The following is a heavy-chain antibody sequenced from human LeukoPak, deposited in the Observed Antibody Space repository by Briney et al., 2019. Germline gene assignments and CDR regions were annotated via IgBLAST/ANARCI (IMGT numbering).Heavy chain of an antibody. Sequence: SVKVSCKASGGTFSSYAISWVRQAPGQGLEWMGRIIPIFGIANYAQKFQGRVTITADKSTSTAYMELSSLRSEDTAVYYCATESGGRDWYSDLWGRGTLVTVSS. J-gene: IGHJ2*01. CDR3: ATESGGRDWYSDL. V-gene: IGHV1-69*04. CDR2: IIPIFGIA. CDR1: GGTFSSYA. D-gene: IGHD2-15*01.